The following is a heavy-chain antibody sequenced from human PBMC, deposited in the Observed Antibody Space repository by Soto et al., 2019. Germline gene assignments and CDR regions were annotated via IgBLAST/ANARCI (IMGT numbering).Heavy chain of an antibody. CDR3: ARDLAAADY. D-gene: IGHD6-13*01. CDR1: GYIFINYY. Sequence: QVQLVQSGAEVKKPGASVKISCKTSGYIFINYYIHWVRQAPGQGLEWVALFNPMSGSTNYAQKLQGRVTVTSAASTSTVYMELSSLMSEDTAVYYCARDLAAADYWGQGTLVTVSS. V-gene: IGHV1-46*04. CDR2: FNPMSGST. J-gene: IGHJ4*02.